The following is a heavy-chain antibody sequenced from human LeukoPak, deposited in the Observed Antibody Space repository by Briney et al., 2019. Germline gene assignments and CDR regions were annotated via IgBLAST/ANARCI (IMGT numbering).Heavy chain of an antibody. CDR2: IYYSGST. Sequence: SETLSLTCTVSGGSISSSSYYWGWIRQPPGKGLEWIGSIYYSGSTYYNPSLKSRVTISVDTSKNQFSLKLSSVTAADTAVYYCASRKGPSSPFDYWGQGTLVTVSS. V-gene: IGHV4-39*01. J-gene: IGHJ4*02. CDR3: ASRKGPSSPFDY. D-gene: IGHD6-19*01. CDR1: GGSISSSSYY.